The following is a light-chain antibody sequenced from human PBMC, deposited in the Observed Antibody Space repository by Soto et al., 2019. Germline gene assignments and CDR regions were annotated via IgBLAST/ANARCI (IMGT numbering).Light chain of an antibody. V-gene: IGKV3-20*01. Sequence: EIVLTQSPGTLSLSPGEKDTLSCRASQSVSSSYLAWYQQKPGQAPCLLIYGASSRATGIPDRFSGSGSGTDFTLTISRLEPEDFAVYYCQQYGSSPWTFGQGTKVDI. CDR3: QQYGSSPWT. J-gene: IGKJ1*01. CDR1: QSVSSSY. CDR2: GAS.